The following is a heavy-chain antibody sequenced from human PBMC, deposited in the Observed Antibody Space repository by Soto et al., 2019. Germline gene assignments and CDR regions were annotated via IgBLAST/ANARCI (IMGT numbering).Heavy chain of an antibody. CDR1: GYSFTSYW. Sequence: HGESLKISCKGSGYSFTSYWIGWVRQMPGKGLEWMGIIYPGDSDTRYSPSFQGQVTISADKSISTAYLQWSSLKASDTAMYYCERHLAPFISSGGMDAWGQGTTVTVSS. CDR2: IYPGDSDT. CDR3: ERHLAPFISSGGMDA. V-gene: IGHV5-51*01. J-gene: IGHJ6*02. D-gene: IGHD3-10*01.